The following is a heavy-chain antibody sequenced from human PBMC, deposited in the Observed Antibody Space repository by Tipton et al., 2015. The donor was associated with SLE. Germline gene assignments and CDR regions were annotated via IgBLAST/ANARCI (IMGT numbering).Heavy chain of an antibody. CDR2: TKEDGSKA. CDR1: GFTFSNFW. J-gene: IGHJ3*01. D-gene: IGHD3-10*01. Sequence: GSLRLSCVASGFTFSNFWMSWVRQAPGKEPESLGTTKEDGSKASSLPRFIISRDNAKNTLFLQINSVRVDDTAVYYCARDFYRFRGDPDTFDLWGQGTMVTVSS. V-gene: IGHV3-7*01. CDR3: ARDFYRFRGDPDTFDL.